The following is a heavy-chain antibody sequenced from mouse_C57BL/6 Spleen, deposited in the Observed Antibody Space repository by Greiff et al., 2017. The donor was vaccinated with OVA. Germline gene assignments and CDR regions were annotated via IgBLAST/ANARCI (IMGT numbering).Heavy chain of an antibody. CDR2: IYPRSGNT. CDR1: GYTYTSYG. J-gene: IGHJ4*01. D-gene: IGHD4-1*01. V-gene: IGHV1-81*01. CDR3: ARQSGGTAAMDY. Sequence: VQLQQSGAELARPGASVKLSCKASGYTYTSYGISWVKQRTGQGLEWIGEIYPRSGNTYYNEKFKGKATLTADKSSSTAYMELRSLTSEDSAVYFCARQSGGTAAMDYWGQGTSVTVSS.